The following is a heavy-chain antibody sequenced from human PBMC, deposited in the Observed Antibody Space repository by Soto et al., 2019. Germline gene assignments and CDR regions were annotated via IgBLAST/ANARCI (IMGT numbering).Heavy chain of an antibody. Sequence: PGGSLRLSCAACPFRSSSYARSWVRQAPGKGLEWVSTIDGSASNTCYADSVKGRFTISRDSSKSTLFLQMNRLRAEDTAVYYGARAPGCAYGHFDYWGRGTMVTVCS. D-gene: IGHD5-12*01. CDR1: PFRSSSYA. CDR3: ARAPGCAYGHFDY. V-gene: IGHV3-23*01. J-gene: IGHJ4*02. CDR2: IDGSASNT.